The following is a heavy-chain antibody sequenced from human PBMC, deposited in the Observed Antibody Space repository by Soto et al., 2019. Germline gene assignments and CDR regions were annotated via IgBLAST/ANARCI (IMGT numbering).Heavy chain of an antibody. V-gene: IGHV1-8*01. CDR1: GYTFTSYD. Sequence: ASVKVSCKASGYTFTSYDINWVRQATGQGLEWMGWMNPNSGNTGYAQKFQGRVTMTRNTSISTAYMELSSLRSGDTAVYYCARGPITMVRGVIMYYYYYGMDVWGQGTTVTVSS. CDR3: ARGPITMVRGVIMYYYYYGMDV. D-gene: IGHD3-10*01. J-gene: IGHJ6*02. CDR2: MNPNSGNT.